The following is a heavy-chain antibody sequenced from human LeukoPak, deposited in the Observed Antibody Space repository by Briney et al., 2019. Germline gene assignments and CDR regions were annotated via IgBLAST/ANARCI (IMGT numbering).Heavy chain of an antibody. CDR2: IYYSGST. D-gene: IGHD6-19*01. V-gene: IGHV4-39*07. J-gene: IGHJ3*02. Sequence: SETLSLTCTVSGGSISSSSYYWGWIRQPPGKGLEWIGSIYYSGSTYYNPSLKSRVTISVDTSKNQFSLKLSSVTAADTAVYYCARPYSSVWYGVFDIWGQGTMLTVSS. CDR3: ARPYSSVWYGVFDI. CDR1: GGSISSSSYY.